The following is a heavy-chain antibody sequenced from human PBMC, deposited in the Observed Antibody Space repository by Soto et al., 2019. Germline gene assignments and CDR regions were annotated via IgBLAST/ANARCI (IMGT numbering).Heavy chain of an antibody. D-gene: IGHD6-13*01. V-gene: IGHV1-69*13. CDR1: GGTFSSYA. Sequence: ASVKVSCKASGGTFSSYAISWVRQAPGQGLEWMGGIIPIFGTANYAQKFQGRVTITADESTSTAYMELSSLRSEDTAVYYCEGVFSDSSSLFDPWGQGTLVTVSS. CDR3: EGVFSDSSSLFDP. J-gene: IGHJ5*02. CDR2: IIPIFGTA.